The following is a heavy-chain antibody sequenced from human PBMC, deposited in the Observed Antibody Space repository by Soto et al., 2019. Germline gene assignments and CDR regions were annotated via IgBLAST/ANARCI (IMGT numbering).Heavy chain of an antibody. CDR1: GGTFSSYA. D-gene: IGHD4-4*01. V-gene: IGHV1-69*01. CDR3: ARDPLGYSNYLALDY. CDR2: VIPIFGTA. J-gene: IGHJ4*02. Sequence: QVQLVQSGAEVKKPGSSVKVSCKASGGTFSSYAISWVRQAPGQGLEWMGGVIPIFGTANYAQKFQGRVTITADEYTSTDYLELSSRRSEDTDVYYCARDPLGYSNYLALDYWGQGTLVTVSS.